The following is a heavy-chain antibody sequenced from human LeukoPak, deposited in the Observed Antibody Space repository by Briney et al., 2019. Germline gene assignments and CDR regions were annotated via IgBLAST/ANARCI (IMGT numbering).Heavy chain of an antibody. CDR3: AKDLEAAAGTFDY. Sequence: GGSLRLSCAASGFTFSSYAMHWVRQAPGKGLEWVAFIRYDGSNKYYADSVKGRFTISRDNSKNTLYLQMNNLRAEDTAVYYCAKDLEAAAGTFDYWGQGTLVTVSS. V-gene: IGHV3-30*02. J-gene: IGHJ4*02. CDR2: IRYDGSNK. CDR1: GFTFSSYA. D-gene: IGHD6-13*01.